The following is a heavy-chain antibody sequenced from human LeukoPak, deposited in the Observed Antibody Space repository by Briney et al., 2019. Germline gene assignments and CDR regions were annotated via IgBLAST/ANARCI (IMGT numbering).Heavy chain of an antibody. Sequence: PGGSLRLSCAASGFTFSSYSMNWVRQAPGKGLEWVSSISSSSSYIYYADSVKGRFTISRDNAKNSLYLQMNSLRAEDTAVYYCARDWDSSSWQSFGYYYYMDVWGKGTTVTISS. D-gene: IGHD6-13*01. CDR2: ISSSSSYI. CDR1: GFTFSSYS. J-gene: IGHJ6*03. V-gene: IGHV3-21*01. CDR3: ARDWDSSSWQSFGYYYYMDV.